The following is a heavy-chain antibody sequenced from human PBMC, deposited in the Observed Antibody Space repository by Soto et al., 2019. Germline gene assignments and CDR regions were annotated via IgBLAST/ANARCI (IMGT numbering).Heavy chain of an antibody. J-gene: IGHJ6*02. CDR1: GFAFSDFA. V-gene: IGHV3-23*01. D-gene: IGHD2-2*01. CDR2: ISGRGDHR. Sequence: EVQLLESGGDLVQPGESLRLSCAASGFAFSDFAMMWVRQVPGHGLEWVSTISGRGDHRYYADSVKGRFTISRDNSKNRLYLQMDGLRVDDTAVYYCAKDRALENQTPYGMDVWGQGTTVTV. CDR3: AKDRALENQTPYGMDV.